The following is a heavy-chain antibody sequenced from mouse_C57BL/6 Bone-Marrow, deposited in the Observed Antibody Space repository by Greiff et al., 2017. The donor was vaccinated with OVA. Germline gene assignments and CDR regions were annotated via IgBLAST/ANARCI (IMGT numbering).Heavy chain of an antibody. CDR2: ISSGSSTI. CDR3: ARSLGGYFDY. CDR1: GFTFSDYG. V-gene: IGHV5-17*01. J-gene: IGHJ2*01. D-gene: IGHD3-1*01. Sequence: EVKLMESGGGLVKPGGSLKLSCAASGFTFSDYGMHWVRQAPEKGLEWVAYISSGSSTIYYADPVKGRFTISRDNAKNTLFLQMTSMRSENTAMYYCARSLGGYFDYWGQGTTLTVSS.